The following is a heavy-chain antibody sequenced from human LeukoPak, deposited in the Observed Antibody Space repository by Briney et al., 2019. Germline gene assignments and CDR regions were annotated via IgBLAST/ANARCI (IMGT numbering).Heavy chain of an antibody. CDR3: ARDTKDLGFDP. J-gene: IGHJ5*02. CDR2: IIPILGIA. Sequence: SVKVSCKASGATFSSYTISWVRQAPGQGLKWMGRIIPILGIANYAQKFQGRVTITADKSTSTAYMELSSLRSEDTAVYYCARDTKDLGFDPWGQGTLVTVSS. V-gene: IGHV1-69*04. D-gene: IGHD3-3*01. CDR1: GATFSSYT.